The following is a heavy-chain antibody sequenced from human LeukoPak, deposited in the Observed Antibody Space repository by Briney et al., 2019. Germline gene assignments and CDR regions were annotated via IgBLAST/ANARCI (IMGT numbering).Heavy chain of an antibody. CDR3: ARVQRGEMATFDY. CDR1: GFIFSSYS. V-gene: IGHV3-21*01. Sequence: GGSLRLSCAASGFIFSSYSMNWVRHAPGKGLEWVSSISSTSTYIHYADSLKGRFTISRDNARHSLYLQINSLRVEDTAVYYCARVQRGEMATFDYWGQGTLVTVSS. CDR2: ISSTSTYI. J-gene: IGHJ4*02. D-gene: IGHD5-24*01.